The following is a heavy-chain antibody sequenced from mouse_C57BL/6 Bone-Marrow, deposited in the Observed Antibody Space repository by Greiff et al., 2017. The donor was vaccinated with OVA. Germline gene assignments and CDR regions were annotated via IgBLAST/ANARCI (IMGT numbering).Heavy chain of an antibody. CDR1: GFTFSDYG. CDR3: ARSGTEAWFAY. CDR2: ISSGSSTI. Sequence: DVQLVESGGGLVKPGGSLKLSCAASGFTFSDYGMHWVRQAPEKGLEWVAYISSGSSTIYYADTVKGRFTISRDNAKNTLFLQMTSLRSEDTAMYYCARSGTEAWFAYWGQGTLVTVSA. D-gene: IGHD4-1*01. V-gene: IGHV5-17*01. J-gene: IGHJ3*01.